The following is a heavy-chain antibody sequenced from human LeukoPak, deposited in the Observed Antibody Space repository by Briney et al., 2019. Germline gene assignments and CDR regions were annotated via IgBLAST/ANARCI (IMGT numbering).Heavy chain of an antibody. CDR1: GFTFSSYA. Sequence: GGSLRLSCAASGFTFSSYAMSWVRQAPGKGLEWVSAISGSGGSTYYADSVKGRFTISRDNSKNTLYLQMNSLRAEDTAVYYCAKRYSDYVWGSYPLDYWGQGTLVTVSS. V-gene: IGHV3-23*01. CDR2: ISGSGGST. J-gene: IGHJ4*02. D-gene: IGHD3-16*01. CDR3: AKRYSDYVWGSYPLDY.